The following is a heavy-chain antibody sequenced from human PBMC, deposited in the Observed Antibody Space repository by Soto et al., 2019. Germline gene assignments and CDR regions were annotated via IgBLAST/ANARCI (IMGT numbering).Heavy chain of an antibody. CDR3: AREGCSSSSCTSEGAFDI. V-gene: IGHV4-59*01. Sequence: QVQLQESGPGLVKPSETLSLICTVSGGSISSYYWSWIRQPPGKGLEWIGYIYYTGSTNYNPSLKSRVTISVDTSNNQFSLKLTSVTAADTAVYYCAREGCSSSSCTSEGAFDIWGQGTMVTVSS. J-gene: IGHJ3*02. CDR2: IYYTGST. CDR1: GGSISSYY. D-gene: IGHD2-2*01.